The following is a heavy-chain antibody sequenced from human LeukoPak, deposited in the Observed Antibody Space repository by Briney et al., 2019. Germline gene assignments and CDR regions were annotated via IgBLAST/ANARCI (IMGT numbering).Heavy chain of an antibody. CDR2: ISNNGGYT. V-gene: IGHV3-23*01. Sequence: GGSLRLSCAASGFTFSSSAMSWVRQAPGKGLEWVSAISNNGGYTYYADSVQGRFTISRDNSKNTLCLQMNSLRAEDTAVYYCAKQLGYCSDGSCYFPYWGQGTLVTVSS. CDR3: AKQLGYCSDGSCYFPY. CDR1: GFTFSSSA. D-gene: IGHD2-15*01. J-gene: IGHJ4*02.